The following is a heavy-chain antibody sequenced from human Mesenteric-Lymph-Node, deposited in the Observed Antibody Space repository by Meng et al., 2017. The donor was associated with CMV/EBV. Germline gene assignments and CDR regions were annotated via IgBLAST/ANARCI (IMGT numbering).Heavy chain of an antibody. CDR3: ARRPDYGDYVGFLDY. D-gene: IGHD4-17*01. CDR1: GYSIGSGYY. J-gene: IGHJ4*02. V-gene: IGHV4-38-2*02. CDR2: IYHSGST. Sequence: SETLSLTCTVSGYSIGSGYYWGWIRQPPGKGLEWIGSIYHSGSTYYNPSLKSRVTISVDTSKNQFSLKLSSVTAADTAVYYCARRPDYGDYVGFLDYWGQGTLVTVSS.